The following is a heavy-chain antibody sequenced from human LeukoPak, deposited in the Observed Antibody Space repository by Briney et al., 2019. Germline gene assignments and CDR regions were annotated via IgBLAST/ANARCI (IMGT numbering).Heavy chain of an antibody. CDR2: IYYSGST. CDR3: ARGGSGWLID. V-gene: IGHV4-59*01. D-gene: IGHD6-19*01. CDR1: GGSISSYY. J-gene: IGHJ4*02. Sequence: SSETLPLTCTVSGGSISSYYWSWIRQPPGKGLEWIGYIYYSGSTNYNPSLKSRVTISVDTSKNQFSLKLSSVTAADTAVYYCARGGSGWLIDWGQGTLVTVSS.